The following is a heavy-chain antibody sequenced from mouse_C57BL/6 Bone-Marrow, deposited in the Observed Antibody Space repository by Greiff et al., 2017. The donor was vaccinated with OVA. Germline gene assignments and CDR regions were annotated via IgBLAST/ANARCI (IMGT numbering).Heavy chain of an antibody. Sequence: EVKLMESEGGLVQPGSSMKLSCTASGFTFSDYYMAWVRQVPEKGLEWVANINYDGSSTYYLDSLKSRFIISRDNAKNILYLQMSSLKSEDTATYYCARVRPHLQYYFDYWGQGTTLTVSS. CDR2: INYDGSST. V-gene: IGHV5-16*01. J-gene: IGHJ2*01. CDR1: GFTFSDYY. CDR3: ARVRPHLQYYFDY.